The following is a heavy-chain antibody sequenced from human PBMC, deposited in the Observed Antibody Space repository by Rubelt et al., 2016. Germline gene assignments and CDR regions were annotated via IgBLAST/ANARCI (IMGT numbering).Heavy chain of an antibody. CDR2: LYYFGST. J-gene: IGHJ4*02. Sequence: QLQLQESGPGLVKPSETLSLICTVSGGSISSTSSYWGWIRQPPGRGLEWIGSLYYFGSTYYIPSLKSRVTISVDTSTNQFSLKLSSVTAADTAVYYCAAAPDSSGYYGNFDYWGQGTLVTVSS. D-gene: IGHD3-22*01. CDR3: AAAPDSSGYYGNFDY. CDR1: GGSISSTSSY. V-gene: IGHV4-39*01.